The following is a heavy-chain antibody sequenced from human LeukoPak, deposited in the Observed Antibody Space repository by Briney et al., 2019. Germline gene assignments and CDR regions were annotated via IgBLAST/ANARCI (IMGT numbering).Heavy chain of an antibody. CDR2: ISNSSNTI. J-gene: IGHJ4*02. D-gene: IGHD4-11*01. CDR3: ATSGYSNIDY. CDR1: GFIFSSNS. V-gene: IGHV3-48*04. Sequence: GGSLTLSCAASGFIFSSNSMNWLPQAPGKALEWVSCISNSSNTIYYADSVKGRFTISRDNAKNSLYLQMNSLRAEETAVYYCATSGYSNIDYWGQGTLVTVSS.